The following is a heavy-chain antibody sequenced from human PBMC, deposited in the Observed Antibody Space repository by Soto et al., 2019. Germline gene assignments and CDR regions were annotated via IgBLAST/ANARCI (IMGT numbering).Heavy chain of an antibody. Sequence: SETLSLTCTVSGGSVSSGSYYWSWIRQPPGKGLEWIGYIYYSGSTNYNPSLKSRVTISVDTSKDQFSLKLSSVTAADTAVYYCAREPGITGTNYYYYGMDVWGQGTTVTVSS. V-gene: IGHV4-61*01. J-gene: IGHJ6*02. CDR1: GGSVSSGSYY. CDR3: AREPGITGTNYYYYGMDV. CDR2: IYYSGST. D-gene: IGHD1-20*01.